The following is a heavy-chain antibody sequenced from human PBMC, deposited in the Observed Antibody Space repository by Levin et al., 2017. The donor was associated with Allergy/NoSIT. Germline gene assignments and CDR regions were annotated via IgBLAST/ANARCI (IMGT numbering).Heavy chain of an antibody. CDR1: GGSISSYY. J-gene: IGHJ6*02. D-gene: IGHD6-13*01. Sequence: PSETLSLTCTVSGGSISSYYWSWIRQPAGKGLEWIGRIYTSGSTNYNPSLKSRVTMSVDTSKNQFSLKLSSVTAADTAVYYCAGEGAAAGTTGDYYYYGMDVWGQGTTVTVSS. CDR3: AGEGAAAGTTGDYYYYGMDV. CDR2: IYTSGST. V-gene: IGHV4-4*07.